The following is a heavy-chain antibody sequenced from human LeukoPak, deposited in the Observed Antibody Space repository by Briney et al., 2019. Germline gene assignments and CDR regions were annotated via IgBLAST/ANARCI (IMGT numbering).Heavy chain of an antibody. CDR1: GCTFTGYY. D-gene: IGHD1-26*01. Sequence: ASVKVSCKASGCTFTGYYMHWVRQAPGQGLEWMGRINPNSGGTNYAQKFQGRVTMTRDTSISTAYMELSRLRSDDTAVYYCARDGVGATLLDYWGQGTLVTVSS. CDR2: INPNSGGT. CDR3: ARDGVGATLLDY. V-gene: IGHV1-2*06. J-gene: IGHJ4*02.